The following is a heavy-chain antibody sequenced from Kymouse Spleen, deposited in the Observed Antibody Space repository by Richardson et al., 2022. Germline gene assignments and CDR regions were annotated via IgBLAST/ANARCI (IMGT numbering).Heavy chain of an antibody. CDR3: ARREIAVGTGSTP. J-gene: IGHJ5*02. V-gene: IGHV4-39*01. CDR2: IYYSGST. CDR1: GGSISSSSYY. D-gene: IGHD6-19*01. Sequence: QLQLQESGPGLVKPSETLSLTCTVSGGSISSSSYYWGWIRQPPGKGLEWIGSIYYSGSTYYNPSLKSRVTISVDTSKNQFSLKLSSVTAADTAVYYCARREIAVGTGSTPGAREPWSPSPQ.